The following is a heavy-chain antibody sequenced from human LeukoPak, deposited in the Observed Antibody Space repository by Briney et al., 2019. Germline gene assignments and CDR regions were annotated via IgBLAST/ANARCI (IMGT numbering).Heavy chain of an antibody. D-gene: IGHD6-19*01. Sequence: PGGSLRLSCAASGFTFSSYAMHWVRQAPGKGLEWAAIITNDGSNEYYADSVKGRFTISRGNSKNTLYLQMNSLRTEDAAVYYCARDPDASGWYRFDYWGQGTLVTVSS. CDR3: ARDPDASGWYRFDY. J-gene: IGHJ4*02. CDR1: GFTFSSYA. CDR2: ITNDGSNE. V-gene: IGHV3-30*04.